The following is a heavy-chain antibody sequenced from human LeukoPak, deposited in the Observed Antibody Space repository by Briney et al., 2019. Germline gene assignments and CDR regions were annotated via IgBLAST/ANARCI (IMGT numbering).Heavy chain of an antibody. J-gene: IGHJ6*03. CDR2: IYFSGST. CDR1: GGSISSSSYY. Sequence: KASETLSLTCTVSGGSISSSSYYWGWIRQPPGKGLEWIGSIYFSGSTYYNPSLQSRVTISIDTSKKQFSLKLSSVTAADTAVYYCARVSDFFDYYMDVWGKGTAVTVSS. V-gene: IGHV4-39*07. D-gene: IGHD3/OR15-3a*01. CDR3: ARVSDFFDYYMDV.